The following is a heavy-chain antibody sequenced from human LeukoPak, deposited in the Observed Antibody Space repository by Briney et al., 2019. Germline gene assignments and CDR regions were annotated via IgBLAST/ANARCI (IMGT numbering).Heavy chain of an antibody. V-gene: IGHV3-23*01. J-gene: IGHJ4*02. CDR3: AKDARQSIMITFGGVIVKY. CDR1: GFTFSTYA. Sequence: PGGSLRLSCAASGFTFSTYAMSWVRQAPGKGLEWVSIISGSGGSTYYADSVKGRFTISRDNSKNTLYLQMNSLRADDTAVYYCAKDARQSIMITFGGVIVKYWGQGTLVTVSS. CDR2: ISGSGGST. D-gene: IGHD3-16*02.